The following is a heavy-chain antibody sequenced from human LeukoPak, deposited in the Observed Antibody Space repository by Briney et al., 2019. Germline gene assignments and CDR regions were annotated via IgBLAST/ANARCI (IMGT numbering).Heavy chain of an antibody. Sequence: ASVKVSCKVSGYTLTELSMHWVRQAPGKGLEWMGGFDPEDGETIYAQKFQGRVTMTEDTSTDTDYMELSSLRSDDTAVYYCARDAPLYCSGGSCYRWGEVDYWGQGTLVTVSS. CDR2: FDPEDGET. CDR1: GYTLTELS. CDR3: ARDAPLYCSGGSCYRWGEVDY. V-gene: IGHV1-24*01. J-gene: IGHJ4*02. D-gene: IGHD2-15*01.